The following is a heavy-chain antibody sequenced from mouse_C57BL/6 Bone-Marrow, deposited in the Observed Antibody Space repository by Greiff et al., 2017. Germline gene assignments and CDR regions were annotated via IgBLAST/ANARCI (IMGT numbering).Heavy chain of an antibody. Sequence: VQLQQSGAELVRPGASVKLSCTASGFNIKDYYMHWVKQRPEQGLEWIGRIDPEDGDTEYAPKFQGKATMTADTSSNTAYLQLSSLTSEDTAVSYCTRGYYAMDYWGQGTSVTVSS. CDR2: IDPEDGDT. V-gene: IGHV14-1*01. CDR3: TRGYYAMDY. J-gene: IGHJ4*01. CDR1: GFNIKDYY.